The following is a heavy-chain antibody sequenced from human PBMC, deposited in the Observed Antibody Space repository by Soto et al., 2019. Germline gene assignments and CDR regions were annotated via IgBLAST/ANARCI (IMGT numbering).Heavy chain of an antibody. Sequence: SVKVSCKASGGTFSSYAISWVRQAPGQGLEWMGGIIPIFGTANYAQKFQGRVTITADESTSTAYMELSSLRSEDTAVYYCARDPGSGGSRSHYGYGMDVWGRGTTVTVSS. CDR3: ARDPGSGGSRSHYGYGMDV. J-gene: IGHJ6*02. CDR1: GGTFSSYA. CDR2: IIPIFGTA. D-gene: IGHD1-26*01. V-gene: IGHV1-69*13.